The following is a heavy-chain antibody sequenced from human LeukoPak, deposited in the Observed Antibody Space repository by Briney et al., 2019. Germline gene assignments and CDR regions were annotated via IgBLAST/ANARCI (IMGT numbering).Heavy chain of an antibody. J-gene: IGHJ4*02. D-gene: IGHD4-23*01. CDR1: GGTFSSYA. CDR3: ARDPGTVVTPGNY. V-gene: IGHV1-69*04. Sequence: SVKVSCKSSGGTFSSYAISWVRQAPGQGLEWMGRIIPILGTANYAQKFQGRGTITADKSTSTAYMELSSLRSEDTAVYYCARDPGTVVTPGNYWGQGTLVTVSS. CDR2: IIPILGTA.